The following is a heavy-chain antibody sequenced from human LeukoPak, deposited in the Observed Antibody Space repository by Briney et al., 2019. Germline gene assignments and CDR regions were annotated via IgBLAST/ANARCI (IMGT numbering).Heavy chain of an antibody. CDR2: INSDGNST. V-gene: IGHV3-74*01. D-gene: IGHD1-1*01. CDR3: ARYDNGKDYFDY. Sequence: PGGSLRLSCTASGFTFSTYWMHWVRQAPGKGQVWVSRINSDGNSTNYADSVKGRFTISRDTSKNTLYLQMSSLRAEDTALYYCARYDNGKDYFDYWGQGTLVTVSS. J-gene: IGHJ4*02. CDR1: GFTFSTYW.